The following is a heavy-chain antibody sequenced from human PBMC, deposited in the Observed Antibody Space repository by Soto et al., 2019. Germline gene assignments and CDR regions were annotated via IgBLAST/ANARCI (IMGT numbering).Heavy chain of an antibody. CDR1: GFTFSSYS. CDR3: ARESTIFGVVIWFDP. CDR2: INSDGSST. V-gene: IGHV3-74*01. D-gene: IGHD3-3*01. Sequence: GGSLRLSCAASGFTFSSYSMNWVRQAPGKGLEWVSYINSDGSSTSYADSVKGRFTISRDNAKNTLYLQMNSLRAEDTAVYYCARESTIFGVVIWFDPWGQGTLVTVSS. J-gene: IGHJ5*02.